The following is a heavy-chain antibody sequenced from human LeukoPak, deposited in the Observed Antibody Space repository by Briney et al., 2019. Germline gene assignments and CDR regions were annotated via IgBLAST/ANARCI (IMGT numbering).Heavy chain of an antibody. J-gene: IGHJ4*02. D-gene: IGHD1-26*01. Sequence: PGGSLRLSCAASGFTFSSYAMHWVRQAPGKGLEWVAVISYDGSNKYYADSVKGRFTISRDNSKNTLYLQMNSLRAEDTAVYYCARELSRGMSPGTFDYWGQGTLVTVSS. CDR1: GFTFSSYA. V-gene: IGHV3-30*04. CDR2: ISYDGSNK. CDR3: ARELSRGMSPGTFDY.